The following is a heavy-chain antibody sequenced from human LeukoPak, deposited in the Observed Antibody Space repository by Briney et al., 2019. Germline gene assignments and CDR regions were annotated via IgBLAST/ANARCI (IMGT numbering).Heavy chain of an antibody. D-gene: IGHD6-19*01. J-gene: IGHJ3*02. CDR3: ARVRRGIAVAGQGAFDI. CDR2: IYTSGST. V-gene: IGHV4-4*07. CDR1: GGSISSYY. Sequence: PSETLSLTCTVSGGSISSYYWSWIRQPAGKGLECIGLIYTSGSTNYKPSLNIRVTMSVDTYKNEFSVKMRSVTAADTGVYYCARVRRGIAVAGQGAFDIWGQGTMVTVSS.